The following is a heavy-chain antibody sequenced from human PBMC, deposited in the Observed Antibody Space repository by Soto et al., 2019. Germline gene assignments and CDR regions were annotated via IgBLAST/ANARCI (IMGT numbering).Heavy chain of an antibody. CDR2: ISAYNGNS. Sequence: QVQLVQSGAEVKKPGASVKVSCKASGSTFTSYGSSWVRQAPGQGLEWMGWISAYNGNSNYAQKLQGRETMTTDTSTSKAYRELRSLRSDDTAVYYCALGMKRGTMSCCYGMEVWGQGTTVTVSS. D-gene: IGHD3-16*01. CDR3: ALGMKRGTMSCCYGMEV. CDR1: GSTFTSYG. J-gene: IGHJ6*02. V-gene: IGHV1-18*01.